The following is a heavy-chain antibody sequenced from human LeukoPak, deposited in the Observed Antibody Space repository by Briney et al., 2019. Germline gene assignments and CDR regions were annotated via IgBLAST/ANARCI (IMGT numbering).Heavy chain of an antibody. J-gene: IGHJ4*02. Sequence: GGSLRLSCAASGVTFRNHWMHWVRQTPGKGLVWVSRISSDGSSTTYADSVKGRFTISRDNAKNTLYLQMNNLRAEDTAMYYCARDQRVTGRPDIDYWGQGTLVIVSS. CDR3: ARDQRVTGRPDIDY. D-gene: IGHD6-6*01. CDR2: ISSDGSST. CDR1: GVTFRNHW. V-gene: IGHV3-74*03.